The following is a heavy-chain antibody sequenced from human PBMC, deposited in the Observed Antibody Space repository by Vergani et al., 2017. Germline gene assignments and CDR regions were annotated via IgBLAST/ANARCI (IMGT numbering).Heavy chain of an antibody. CDR3: ARYNSLPSTVPWWYFDL. CDR1: GFTFSSYS. J-gene: IGHJ2*01. CDR2: ISTSSDTM. Sequence: EVQLVESGGGLVQPGGSLRLSCAASGFTFSSYSMNWVRQAPGKGLEWVSYISTSSDTMYYADSVKGRFTISRDNAKNSLYLQMNSLRGEDTAVYYCARYNSLPSTVPWWYFDLWCRGTLVTVSS. V-gene: IGHV3-48*01. D-gene: IGHD4-17*01.